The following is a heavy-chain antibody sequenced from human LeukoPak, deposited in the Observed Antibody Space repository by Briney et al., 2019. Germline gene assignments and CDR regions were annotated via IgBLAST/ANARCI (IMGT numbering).Heavy chain of an antibody. Sequence: SETLSLTCTVSGGSISSSNYYWGWIRQPPGKGLEWIGTIYYSGSTYFNPSLKSRVTISVDTSKNQFSLNLSSVTAADTAVYYCARMDAEGGWGSLDYWGQGTLVTVSS. CDR2: IYYSGST. D-gene: IGHD6-19*01. CDR3: ARMDAEGGWGSLDY. V-gene: IGHV4-39*07. CDR1: GGSISSSNYY. J-gene: IGHJ4*02.